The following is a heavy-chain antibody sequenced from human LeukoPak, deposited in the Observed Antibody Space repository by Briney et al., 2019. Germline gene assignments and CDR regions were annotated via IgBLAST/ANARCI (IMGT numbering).Heavy chain of an antibody. D-gene: IGHD3-10*01. CDR2: ISSGGNT. Sequence: GGSLRLSCAASGFIVSSNYMSWVRQAPGKGLEWVSVISSGGNTYYADSVKGRFTISRDISKNTLYLQMNGLRAEDTAVYYCAREEVRGVVGYWGQGTLVTVSS. V-gene: IGHV3-53*01. J-gene: IGHJ4*02. CDR1: GFIVSSNY. CDR3: AREEVRGVVGY.